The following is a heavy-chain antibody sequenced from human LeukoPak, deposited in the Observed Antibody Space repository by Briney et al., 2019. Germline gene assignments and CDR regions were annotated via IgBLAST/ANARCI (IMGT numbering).Heavy chain of an antibody. J-gene: IGHJ4*02. CDR2: IYSGGST. CDR3: ARKHSSSYYFDY. V-gene: IGHV3-53*01. CDR1: GFIVSSNY. Sequence: GGSLRLSCAASGFIVSSNYMNWVRQAPGKGLEWVSVIYSGGSTYYADSVKGRFTISRDNSKNTLYLQMNSLRVEDAAVYYCARKHSSSYYFDYWGQGTLVTVSS. D-gene: IGHD6-6*01.